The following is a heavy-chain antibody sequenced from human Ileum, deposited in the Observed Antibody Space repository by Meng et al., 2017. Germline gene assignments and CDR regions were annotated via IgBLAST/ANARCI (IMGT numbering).Heavy chain of an antibody. CDR2: INPDGSDP. Sequence: EVQVVGVGGGLVQPWGSLSLSCAASGFTFSGYWMAWVRQGPGKGLVWVSRINPDGSDPTYADSVKGRFTISRDNAKNTVYLQMNSLRAEDTALYYCTNDRLNHWGQGALVTVSS. CDR1: GFTFSGYW. CDR3: TNDRLNH. J-gene: IGHJ1*01. V-gene: IGHV3-74*01. D-gene: IGHD1-1*01.